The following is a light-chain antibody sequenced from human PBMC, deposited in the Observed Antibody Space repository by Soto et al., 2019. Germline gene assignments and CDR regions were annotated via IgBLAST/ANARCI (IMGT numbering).Light chain of an antibody. J-gene: IGKJ4*01. CDR2: GAS. Sequence: EIVLTQSPGTLSLSRGERATLSCRASQSVSSSYLAWYQQKPGQAPRLLIYGASSRATGIPDRFSGSGSGTDFTLTISRLEPEDFAVYYCQQYGSSPVTFGGGTKVDIK. CDR1: QSVSSSY. V-gene: IGKV3-20*01. CDR3: QQYGSSPVT.